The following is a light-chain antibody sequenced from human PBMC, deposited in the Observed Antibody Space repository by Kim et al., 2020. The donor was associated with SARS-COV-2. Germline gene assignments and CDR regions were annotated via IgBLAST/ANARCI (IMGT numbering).Light chain of an antibody. Sequence: GSPGERATLSCRASQSVSGNLAWYQQKPGQAPRLLIYGASTRATDIPARFSGSGSGTEFTLTISSLQSEDFAVYYCQQYNNWPLTFGQGTKVDIK. J-gene: IGKJ1*01. V-gene: IGKV3-15*01. CDR1: QSVSGN. CDR3: QQYNNWPLT. CDR2: GAS.